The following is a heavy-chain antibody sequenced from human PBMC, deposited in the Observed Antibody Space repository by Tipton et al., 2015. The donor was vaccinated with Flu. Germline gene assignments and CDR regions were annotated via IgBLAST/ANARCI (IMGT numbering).Heavy chain of an antibody. Sequence: TLSLTCAVYGGSFSGYYWSWIRQPPGKGLEWIGEINHSGSTNYNPSLKSRVTISVDTSKNQFSLKLSSVTAADTAVYYCARDGSGSYSPNAFYYYYYGMDVWGQGTTVTVSS. V-gene: IGHV4-34*01. CDR3: ARDGSGSYSPNAFYYYYYGMDV. CDR2: INHSGST. D-gene: IGHD3-10*01. CDR1: GGSFSGYY. J-gene: IGHJ6*02.